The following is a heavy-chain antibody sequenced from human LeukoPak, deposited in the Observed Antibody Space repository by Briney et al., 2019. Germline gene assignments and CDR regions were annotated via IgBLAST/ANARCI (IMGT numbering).Heavy chain of an antibody. CDR1: GGSISSYY. CDR2: IYYSGST. CDR3: ARGRLRGYSGYDFYY. V-gene: IGHV4-59*01. J-gene: IGHJ4*02. Sequence: SETLSLTCTVSGGSISSYYWSWIRQPPGKGLEWIGYIYYSGSTNYNPSLKSRVTISVDTSKNQFSLKLSSVTAADTAVYYCARGRLRGYSGYDFYYWGQGTLVTVSS. D-gene: IGHD5-12*01.